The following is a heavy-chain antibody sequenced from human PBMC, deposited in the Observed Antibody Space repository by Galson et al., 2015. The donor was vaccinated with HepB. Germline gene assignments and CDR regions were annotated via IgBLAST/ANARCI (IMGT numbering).Heavy chain of an antibody. J-gene: IGHJ4*02. CDR3: VREWDWEAPGGRGFDY. D-gene: IGHD2-15*01. CDR2: INPNRGDT. V-gene: IGHV1-2*06. CDR1: GYTFTGHF. Sequence: SVKVSCKASGYTFTGHFMHWVRQAPGQGLEWMGRINPNRGDTTYAQKFQGRVSMTRDTSLGTADMELSSLTSDDAAVYYCVREWDWEAPGGRGFDYWGQGTLVTVSS.